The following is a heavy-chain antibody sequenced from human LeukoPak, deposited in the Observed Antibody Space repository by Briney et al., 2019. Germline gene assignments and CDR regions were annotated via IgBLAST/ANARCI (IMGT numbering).Heavy chain of an antibody. CDR2: IYTSGST. Sequence: SETLSLTCTVSGGSISSYYWSWIRQPAGKGLEWIGRIYTSGSTNYNPSLKSRVTISVDTSKNQFSLKLSSVTAADTAVYYCARARIAAAGDYDAFDIWGQGTMVTVSS. CDR1: GGSISSYY. J-gene: IGHJ3*02. V-gene: IGHV4-4*07. CDR3: ARARIAAAGDYDAFDI. D-gene: IGHD6-13*01.